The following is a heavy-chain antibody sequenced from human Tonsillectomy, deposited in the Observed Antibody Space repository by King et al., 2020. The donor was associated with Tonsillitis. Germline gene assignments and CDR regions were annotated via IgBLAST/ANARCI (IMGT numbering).Heavy chain of an antibody. CDR1: GFTFSSYS. J-gene: IGHJ4*02. D-gene: IGHD5-18*01. CDR3: ARGWIQLWSDFDY. Sequence: VQLVESGGGLVKPGGSLRLSCAASGFTFSSYSMNWVRQAPGKGLEWVSSISSSSSYIYYADSVQGRFTIPRDNAKNSLYRQMKSLRAEDTAVYYCARGWIQLWSDFDYWGQGTLVTVSS. CDR2: ISSSSSYI. V-gene: IGHV3-21*01.